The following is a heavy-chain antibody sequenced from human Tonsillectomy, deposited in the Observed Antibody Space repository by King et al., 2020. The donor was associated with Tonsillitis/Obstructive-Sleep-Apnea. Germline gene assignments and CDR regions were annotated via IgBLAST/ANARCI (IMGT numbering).Heavy chain of an antibody. D-gene: IGHD3-16*02. CDR3: ARDSAVHTMITFGGVIVTDDAFDI. CDR2: ISSSSSFI. V-gene: IGHV3-21*01. Sequence: VQLVESGGGLVKPGGSLRLSCAASGFTFRSYSMNWVRQDPGKGLEWVSSISSSSSFIYYADSVNGRFTISRDNAKNSRYLQMNSLRAEDTAVYYCARDSAVHTMITFGGVIVTDDAFDIWGQGTMVTVSS. J-gene: IGHJ3*02. CDR1: GFTFRSYS.